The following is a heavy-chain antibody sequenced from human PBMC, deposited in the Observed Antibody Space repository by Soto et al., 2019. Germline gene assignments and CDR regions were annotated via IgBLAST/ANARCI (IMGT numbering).Heavy chain of an antibody. CDR1: GGTFSSYP. CDR3: ARPTSTGTTSGYYVDY. V-gene: IGHV1-69*02. CDR2: IIPILDIT. J-gene: IGHJ4*02. Sequence: QVQLVQSGAEVKKPGSSVKVSCKASGGTFSSYPISWVRQAPGQGLEWMGRIIPILDITDYAQRFPGRVTITADKSTSTAYMELSSLSSDDTAVYYRARPTSTGTTSGYYVDYWGQGTLVTVSS. D-gene: IGHD1-7*01.